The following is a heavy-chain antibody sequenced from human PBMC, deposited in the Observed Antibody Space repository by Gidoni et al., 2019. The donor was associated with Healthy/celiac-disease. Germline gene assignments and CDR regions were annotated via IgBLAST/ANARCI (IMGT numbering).Heavy chain of an antibody. CDR3: ARRELWAGGMDV. CDR1: GYTFTGYY. V-gene: IGHV1-2*02. D-gene: IGHD1-26*01. J-gene: IGHJ6*02. CDR2: INPNSGGT. Sequence: VPLVPSGAEVKKPGASVKVSCKSSGYTFTGYYMHWVRQAPGQGLEWMGCINPNSGGTNYAQKFQGRVTMTRETCISTAYMGLSRLRSDDKAVYYCARRELWAGGMDVWGQGTTVTVSS.